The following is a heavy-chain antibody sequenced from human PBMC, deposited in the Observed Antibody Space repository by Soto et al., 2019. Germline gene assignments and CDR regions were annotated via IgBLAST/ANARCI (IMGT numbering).Heavy chain of an antibody. CDR2: IIPIFGPA. J-gene: IGHJ6*02. D-gene: IGHD1-1*01. CDR3: ATGSFTSTGGRIGYHYNAMDV. Sequence: SVKVSCKYSVGTFSSHSINWVRQAPGQGLEWMGGIIPIFGPANFAKKFQGRVTITADESTTTAYMELSTLTSEDTAVYYCATGSFTSTGGRIGYHYNAMDVWGQGNTVTVSS. CDR1: VGTFSSHS. V-gene: IGHV1-69*13.